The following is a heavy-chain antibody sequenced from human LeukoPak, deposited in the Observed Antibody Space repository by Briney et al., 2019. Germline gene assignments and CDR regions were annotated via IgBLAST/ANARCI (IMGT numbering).Heavy chain of an antibody. D-gene: IGHD3-3*01. Sequence: GGSLRLSCAASEFIVSDNYMSWVRQAPGKGLEWVSVIYSGGTTYYADSVRGRFTISRDNSKNTLYLLKNSLRAEDTAVYYCARLDGVWSGPYYKGYFEYWGQGTLVTVSS. CDR2: IYSGGTT. CDR1: EFIVSDNY. V-gene: IGHV3-66*02. J-gene: IGHJ4*02. CDR3: ARLDGVWSGPYYKGYFEY.